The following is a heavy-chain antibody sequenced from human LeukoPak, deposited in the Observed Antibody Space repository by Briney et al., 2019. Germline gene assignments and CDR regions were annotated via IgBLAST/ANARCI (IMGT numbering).Heavy chain of an antibody. CDR1: GGTISSGGYY. CDR2: IYYSGST. Sequence: PSETLSLTCTVSGGTISSGGYYWSWIRQHPGKGLEWIGYIYYSGSTYYNPSLKSRVTISVDTSKNQFSLKLSSVTAADTAVYYCARDQPITMVRGVPVTLDYYGMDVWGKGTTVTVSS. J-gene: IGHJ6*04. V-gene: IGHV4-31*03. CDR3: ARDQPITMVRGVPVTLDYYGMDV. D-gene: IGHD3-10*01.